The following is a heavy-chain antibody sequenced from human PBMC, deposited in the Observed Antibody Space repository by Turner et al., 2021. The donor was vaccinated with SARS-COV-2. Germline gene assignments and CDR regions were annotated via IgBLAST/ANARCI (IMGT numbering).Heavy chain of an antibody. CDR3: ARSVAEDAFDI. Sequence: EVQLLESGGGLVQPGGSLRLSCAASGFTFSSYAMSWVRQAPGKGLEWVSEISSSAFTTSYADSVRGRFTISRDNSKNTLFLQMDTLRAGDTALYYCARSVAEDAFDIWGQGTMVTVSS. V-gene: IGHV3-23*01. CDR2: ISSSAFTT. D-gene: IGHD2-15*01. J-gene: IGHJ3*02. CDR1: GFTFSSYA.